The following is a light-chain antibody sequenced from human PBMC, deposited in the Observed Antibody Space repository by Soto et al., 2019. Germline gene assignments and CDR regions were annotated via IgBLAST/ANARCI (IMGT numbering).Light chain of an antibody. CDR2: EVS. V-gene: IGLV2-14*01. CDR1: SSDVGGYNY. CDR3: SSYTSSRV. J-gene: IGLJ2*01. Sequence: QSALTQPASVSGSPGQSITISCTGTSSDVGGYNYVSWYQQHPGKAPKLMIYEVSNRPSGVSNRFSGSKSGNTASLTISGLQAEDEGDYYCSSYTSSRVFGGGTKLTGL.